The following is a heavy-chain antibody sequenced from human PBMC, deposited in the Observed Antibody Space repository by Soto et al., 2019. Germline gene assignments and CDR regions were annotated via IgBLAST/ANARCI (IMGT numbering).Heavy chain of an antibody. D-gene: IGHD6-13*01. J-gene: IGHJ4*02. Sequence: PGGSLRLSCSASGFTFSSYAMHWVRQAPGKGLEYVSSISSDGRTTYYADSVKGRFTISRDNSKNTLNLQMSSLRAEDTALYYCVKDRWVDYWGQGTLVTVYS. CDR1: GFTFSSYA. CDR2: ISSDGRTT. CDR3: VKDRWVDY. V-gene: IGHV3-64D*06.